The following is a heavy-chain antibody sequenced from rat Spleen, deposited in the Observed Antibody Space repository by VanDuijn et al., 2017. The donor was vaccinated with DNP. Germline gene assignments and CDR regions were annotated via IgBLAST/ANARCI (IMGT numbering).Heavy chain of an antibody. CDR2: ISASGGST. D-gene: IGHD1-11*01. Sequence: EVQLVESGGGLVQPGRSLKLSCAASGFTFSYYGMAWVRQAPKKGLEWVASISASGGSTSYRDSVKGRFTISRDNAKTTLYLQMDSLRSEETATYFCSTLGRRRIPPDWYFDFWGPGTLVTVSS. CDR1: GFTFSYYG. CDR3: STLGRRRIPPDWYFDF. J-gene: IGHJ1*01. V-gene: IGHV5S13*01.